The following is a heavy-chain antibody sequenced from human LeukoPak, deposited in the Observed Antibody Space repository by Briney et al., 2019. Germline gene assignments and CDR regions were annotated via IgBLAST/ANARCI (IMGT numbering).Heavy chain of an antibody. D-gene: IGHD6-19*01. Sequence: GASVKVSCKASGYTFTSYDINWVRQATGQGLEWMGWMNPNSGDTGYVQKFQGRVTMTRDTSISTAYMELSSLRSEDTAVYYCARGVGRAVAGTGYYFDYWGQGTLVTVSS. J-gene: IGHJ4*02. CDR3: ARGVGRAVAGTGYYFDY. CDR1: GYTFTSYD. CDR2: MNPNSGDT. V-gene: IGHV1-8*01.